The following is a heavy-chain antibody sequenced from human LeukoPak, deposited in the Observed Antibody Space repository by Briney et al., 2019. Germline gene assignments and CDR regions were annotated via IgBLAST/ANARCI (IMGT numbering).Heavy chain of an antibody. CDR1: GYTFTGYY. CDR3: ARDDITIFGVVSFDY. D-gene: IGHD3-3*01. J-gene: IGHJ4*02. Sequence: ASVKVFCKASGYTFTGYYMHWVRQAPGQGLEWMGWINPNSGGTNHAQKFQGRVTMTRDTSISTAYMELSRLRSDDTAVYYCARDDITIFGVVSFDYWGQGTLVTVSS. V-gene: IGHV1-2*02. CDR2: INPNSGGT.